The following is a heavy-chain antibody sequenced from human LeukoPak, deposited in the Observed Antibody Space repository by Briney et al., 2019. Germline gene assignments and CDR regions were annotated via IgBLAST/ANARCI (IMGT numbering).Heavy chain of an antibody. Sequence: GGSLRLSCAASGFTFSSYAMSWVRQVPGKGLEWVAAISGSGGSTYYADSVKGRFTVSRDNSKNTLYLQMNSLKAEDTAVYYCAKDSSSWSYYFDYWGQGTLVTVSS. CDR1: GFTFSSYA. D-gene: IGHD6-13*01. CDR3: AKDSSSWSYYFDY. V-gene: IGHV3-23*01. J-gene: IGHJ4*02. CDR2: ISGSGGST.